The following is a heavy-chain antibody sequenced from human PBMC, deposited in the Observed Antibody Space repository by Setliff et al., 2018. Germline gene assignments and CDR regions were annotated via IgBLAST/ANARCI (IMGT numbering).Heavy chain of an antibody. V-gene: IGHV1-46*04. J-gene: IGHJ5*02. CDR1: GYTFTNYY. CDR2: INPRAGTT. D-gene: IGHD2-15*01. Sequence: ASVKVSCKASGYTFTNYYINWVRQAPGQGLEWMGIINPRAGTTSYAQKLQGRVTMTRDTSTNTVYMELDSLRSEDTAVYYCARSPAVLGIVYLDPWGQGTLVTVSS. CDR3: ARSPAVLGIVYLDP.